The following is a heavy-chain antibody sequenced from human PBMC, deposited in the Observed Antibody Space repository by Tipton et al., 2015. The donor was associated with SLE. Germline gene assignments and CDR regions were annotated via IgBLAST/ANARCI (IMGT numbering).Heavy chain of an antibody. D-gene: IGHD3-10*01. Sequence: TLSLTCTVSGGSISSHYWSWIRQPPGKGLEWIGYIYYSGSTNYNPSLKSRVTISVDTSKNQFSLKLSSVTAADTTVYYCARRALTSGGFDYWGQGTLVTVSS. CDR2: IYYSGST. CDR1: GGSISSHY. V-gene: IGHV4-59*11. J-gene: IGHJ4*02. CDR3: ARRALTSGGFDY.